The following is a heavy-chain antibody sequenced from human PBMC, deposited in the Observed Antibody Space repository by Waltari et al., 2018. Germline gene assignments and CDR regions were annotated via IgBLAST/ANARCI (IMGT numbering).Heavy chain of an antibody. CDR2: ISQSGST. J-gene: IGHJ1*01. Sequence: QVQLQESGPGLVKPSETLSLTCTVSGYSISSGYYWGWIRQPPGKGLEGIGSISQSGSTYYNPSLKSRVTISVDTSKNQFSLKLRSVTAADTVVYYGARLVSGTSEYFQYWGQGTLVTVSS. CDR1: GYSISSGYY. CDR3: ARLVSGTSEYFQY. D-gene: IGHD2-15*01. V-gene: IGHV4-38-2*02.